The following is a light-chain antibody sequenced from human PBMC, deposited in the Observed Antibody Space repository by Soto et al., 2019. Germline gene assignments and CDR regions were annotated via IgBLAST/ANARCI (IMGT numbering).Light chain of an antibody. CDR2: GTS. V-gene: IGKV1-5*03. Sequence: WYQQKPGEAPKFLIYGTSSLEEGVPSRFSGGGSETEFTLTISGLQPDDFATYYCLQYNGFPRTFGQGTKVDNK. CDR3: LQYNGFPRT. J-gene: IGKJ1*01.